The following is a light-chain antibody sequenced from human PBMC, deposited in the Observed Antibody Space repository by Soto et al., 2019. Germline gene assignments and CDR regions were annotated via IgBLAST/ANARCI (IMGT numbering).Light chain of an antibody. CDR3: QQYDSFSVT. CDR1: QGISSS. V-gene: IGKV1-27*01. CDR2: AAS. Sequence: DIQMTQSPSSLSASVGNRVTITCRASQGISSSLAWYQQKPGKVPELLIYAASTLQSGVPSRFSGSGSGTEFTLTISSLQPDDFATCYCQQYDSFSVTFGQGTRLEIK. J-gene: IGKJ5*01.